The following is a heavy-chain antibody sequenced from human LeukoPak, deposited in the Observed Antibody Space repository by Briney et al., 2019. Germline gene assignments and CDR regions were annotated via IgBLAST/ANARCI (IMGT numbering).Heavy chain of an antibody. CDR3: ARDRSDSGDYVLLDN. J-gene: IGHJ4*02. D-gene: IGHD4-17*01. V-gene: IGHV1-18*01. CDR1: GSTFTSNG. Sequence: ASVKVSCKASGSTFTSNGISWVRQALGQGLEGRGWINPYNGNTNYAQKYQGRVTMTTDTSTSTAYMELRSLRSDDTAVYYCARDRSDSGDYVLLDNWGQGSLVTVSS. CDR2: INPYNGNT.